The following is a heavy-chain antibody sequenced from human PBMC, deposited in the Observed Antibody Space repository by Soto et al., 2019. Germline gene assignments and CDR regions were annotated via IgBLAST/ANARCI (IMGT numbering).Heavy chain of an antibody. CDR1: GESFSGYY. Sequence: PSETLSLTCAVYGESFSGYYWSWIRQPPGKGLEWIGEIFHGGSTNYSPSLKSRVTIQVDTSKNHVSLELNSVTAADTAVYYCARPHYESNTFYHFFDYWGQGTLVTVSS. D-gene: IGHD3-22*01. CDR2: IFHGGST. J-gene: IGHJ4*02. CDR3: ARPHYESNTFYHFFDY. V-gene: IGHV4-34*12.